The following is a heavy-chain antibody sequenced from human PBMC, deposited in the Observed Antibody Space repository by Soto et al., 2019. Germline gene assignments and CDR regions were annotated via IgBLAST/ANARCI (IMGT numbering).Heavy chain of an antibody. D-gene: IGHD3-10*01. V-gene: IGHV4-59*12. Sequence: PSLTMSVTWTVAGGSIRGYCGRWIRKTPGMGLECIGYIYNGGTNYNPSLKSRVTISVDTSKNQFSLKLSSVTAADTAVYYCARAYGSGSYYNPPYYYYYGMDVWGQGTTVTVSS. CDR2: IYNGGT. J-gene: IGHJ6*02. CDR1: GGSIRGYC. CDR3: ARAYGSGSYYNPPYYYYYGMDV.